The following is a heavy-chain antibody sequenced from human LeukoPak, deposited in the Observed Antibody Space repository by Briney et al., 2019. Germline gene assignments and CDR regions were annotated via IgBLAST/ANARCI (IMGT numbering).Heavy chain of an antibody. J-gene: IGHJ5*02. CDR1: GGTFSSYA. Sequence: ASVKVSCKASGGTFSSYAISWVRQAPGQGLEWMGIINPSGGSTSYAQKFQGRVTMTRDTSTSTVYMELSSLRSEDTAVYYCARGHCSGGSCPTSNWFDPWGQGTLVTVSS. CDR2: INPSGGST. CDR3: ARGHCSGGSCPTSNWFDP. V-gene: IGHV1-46*01. D-gene: IGHD2-15*01.